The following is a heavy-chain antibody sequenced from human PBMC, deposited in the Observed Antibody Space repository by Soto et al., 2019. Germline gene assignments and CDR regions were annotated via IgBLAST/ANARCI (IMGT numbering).Heavy chain of an antibody. J-gene: IGHJ5*02. CDR1: GGSISSYY. D-gene: IGHD5-18*01. CDR2: IHYRGNT. Sequence: PSETLSLTCTVSGGSISSYYWSWIRQPPGKGLEWIGHIHYRGNTNYKPSLKSRVTISVDTSKNQFSLKMSSVTAADTAVYYCARALYSYGPKFDPWGQGTLVTVSS. V-gene: IGHV4-59*01. CDR3: ARALYSYGPKFDP.